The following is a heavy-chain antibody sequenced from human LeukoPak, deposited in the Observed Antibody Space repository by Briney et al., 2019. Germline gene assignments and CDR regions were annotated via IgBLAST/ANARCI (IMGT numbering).Heavy chain of an antibody. V-gene: IGHV7-4-1*02. CDR2: INTNTGNP. J-gene: IGHJ6*02. CDR1: GYTFTSYA. D-gene: IGHD3-10*02. Sequence: ASVKVSCKASGYTFTSYAMNWVRQAPGQGLEWMGWINTNTGNPTYAQGFTGRFVFSLDTSVSTAYLRISSLKVEDTAVYYCARDVGYSYGRGHYYYGMDVWGQGTTVTVSS. CDR3: ARDVGYSYGRGHYYYGMDV.